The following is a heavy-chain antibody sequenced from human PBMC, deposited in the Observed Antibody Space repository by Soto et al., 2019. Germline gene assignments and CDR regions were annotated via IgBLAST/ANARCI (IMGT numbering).Heavy chain of an antibody. J-gene: IGHJ4*02. V-gene: IGHV1-18*01. CDR3: ARDLGGSGSYYTDY. Sequence: ASVKVSCKASGYIFIGYGINWVRQAPGQGLEWMGWISPYNGNKNYAQKFQDRVTMTTDTSANTAYMELRSLRADDTAVYYCARDLGGSGSYYTDYWGQGTLVTVS. CDR2: ISPYNGNK. D-gene: IGHD3-10*01. CDR1: GYIFIGYG.